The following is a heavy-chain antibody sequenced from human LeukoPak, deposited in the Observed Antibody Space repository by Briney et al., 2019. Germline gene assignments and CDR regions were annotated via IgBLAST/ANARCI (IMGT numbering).Heavy chain of an antibody. Sequence: GGSLRLSCAASGFTFSSYSMNWVRQAPGKGLEWVSYISSSSSTIYYADSVKGRFTISRDNAKNSLYLQMNSLRDEDTAVYYCASLVSGYAIHEDYWGQGTLVTVSS. J-gene: IGHJ4*02. CDR3: ASLVSGYAIHEDY. CDR1: GFTFSSYS. V-gene: IGHV3-48*02. D-gene: IGHD2-8*01. CDR2: ISSSSSTI.